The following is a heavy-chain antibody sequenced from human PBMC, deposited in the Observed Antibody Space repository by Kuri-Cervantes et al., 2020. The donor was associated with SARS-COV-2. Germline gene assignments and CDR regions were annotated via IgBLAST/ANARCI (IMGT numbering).Heavy chain of an antibody. V-gene: IGHV3-7*01. CDR3: ARVRNDYYYYYYMDV. CDR1: GFTFSSYS. CDR2: IKQDGSEK. J-gene: IGHJ6*03. Sequence: GGSLRLSCAASGFTFSSYSMIWVRQAPGKGLEWVANIKQDGSEKYYVDSVKGRFTISRDNAKNSLYLQMNSLRAEDTAVYYCARVRNDYYYYYYMDVWGKGTTVTVSS.